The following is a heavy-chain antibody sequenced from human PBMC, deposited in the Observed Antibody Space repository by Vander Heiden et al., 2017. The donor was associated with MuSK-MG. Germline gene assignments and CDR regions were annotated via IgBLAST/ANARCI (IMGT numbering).Heavy chain of an antibody. J-gene: IGHJ6*03. V-gene: IGHV2-26*01. CDR3: ARLVYYGDYVAPLGGYYYYMDV. D-gene: IGHD4-17*01. CDR1: GFSLSNARMG. CDR2: IFSNDEK. Sequence: QVPLKESGPVLVKPTETLTLTCTVSGFSLSNARMGVSWLRQPPGKALEWLAHIFSNDEKSYSTSLKSRLTISKDTSKSQVVLAMTNMDPVDTATYYCARLVYYGDYVAPLGGYYYYMDVWGKGTTVTVSS.